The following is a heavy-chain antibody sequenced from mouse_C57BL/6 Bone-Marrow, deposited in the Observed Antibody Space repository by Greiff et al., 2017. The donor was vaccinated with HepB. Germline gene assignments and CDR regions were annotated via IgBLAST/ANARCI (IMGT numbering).Heavy chain of an antibody. CDR3: ARRGMVTTWNYFDY. D-gene: IGHD2-2*01. J-gene: IGHJ2*01. CDR2: INSDGGST. Sequence: EVQGVESGGGLVQPGESLKLSCESNEYEFPSHDMSWVRQTPEKRLELVAAINSDGGSTYYPDTMERRFIISRDNTKKTLYLQMSSLSSEDTALYYCARRGMVTTWNYFDYWGQGTTLTVSS. V-gene: IGHV5-2*01. CDR1: EYEFPSHD.